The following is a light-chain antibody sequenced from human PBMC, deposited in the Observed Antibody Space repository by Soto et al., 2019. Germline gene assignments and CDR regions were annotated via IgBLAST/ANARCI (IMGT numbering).Light chain of an antibody. Sequence: DIQMTQSPSTLSASVGDRVTITCRASQSISSWLAWYQQKPGKAPKLLIYKASSLESGVTSRFSGSGSGTEFTLTISSLQPDDFATYYCQQYNSYSSWTFGQGTKVEIK. V-gene: IGKV1-5*03. J-gene: IGKJ1*01. CDR3: QQYNSYSSWT. CDR2: KAS. CDR1: QSISSW.